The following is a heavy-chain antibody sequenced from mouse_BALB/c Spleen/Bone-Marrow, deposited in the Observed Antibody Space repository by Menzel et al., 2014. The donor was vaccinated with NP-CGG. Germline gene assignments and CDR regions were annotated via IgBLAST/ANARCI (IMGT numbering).Heavy chain of an antibody. CDR2: ISNGGGST. CDR3: ARGGIYYGMDY. Sequence: EVKLVESGGGLVQPGGSLKLSCAISGFTFSDYYMYWVRQTPEKRLEWVAYISNGGGSTYYPDTVKGRFTISRDNAKNTLYLQMSRLKSEDTAMYYCARGGIYYGMDYWGQGTSVTVSS. J-gene: IGHJ4*01. CDR1: GFTFSDYY. V-gene: IGHV5-12*02.